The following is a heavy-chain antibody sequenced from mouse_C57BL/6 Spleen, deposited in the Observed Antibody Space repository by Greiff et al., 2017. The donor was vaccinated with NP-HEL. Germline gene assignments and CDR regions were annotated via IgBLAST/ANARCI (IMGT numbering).Heavy chain of an antibody. D-gene: IGHD2-4*01. V-gene: IGHV1-82*01. Sequence: QVQLQQSGPELVKPGASVKISCKASGYAFSSSWMNWVKQRPGKGLEWIGRIYPGDGDTNYNGKFKGKATLTADKSSSTAYMQLSSLTSEDSAVYFCAREEDYDYDCYAMDYWGQGTSVTVSS. CDR1: GYAFSSSW. CDR3: AREEDYDYDCYAMDY. CDR2: IYPGDGDT. J-gene: IGHJ4*01.